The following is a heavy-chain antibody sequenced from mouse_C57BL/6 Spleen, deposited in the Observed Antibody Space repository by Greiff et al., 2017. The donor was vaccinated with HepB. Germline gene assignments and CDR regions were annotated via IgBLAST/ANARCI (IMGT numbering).Heavy chain of an antibody. D-gene: IGHD1-1*01. CDR2: ISSGGSYT. CDR3: ARHDYYGSNRYFDV. Sequence: EVQRVESGGDLVKPGGSLKLSCAASGFTFSSYGMSWVRQTPDKRLEWVATISSGGSYTYYPDSVKGRFTISRDNAKNTLYLQMSSLKSEDTAMYYCARHDYYGSNRYFDVWGTGTTVTVSS. CDR1: GFTFSSYG. J-gene: IGHJ1*03. V-gene: IGHV5-6*01.